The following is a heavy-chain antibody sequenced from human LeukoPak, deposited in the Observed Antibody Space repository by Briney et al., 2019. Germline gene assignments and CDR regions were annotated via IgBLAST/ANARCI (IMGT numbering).Heavy chain of an antibody. CDR1: GGSISSYY. J-gene: IGHJ4*02. V-gene: IGHV4-38-2*02. CDR2: IYHSGST. Sequence: PSETLSLTCTVSGGSISSYYWSWIRQPPGKGLEWIGSIYHSGSTYYNPSLKSRVTISVDTSKNQFSLKLSSVTAADTAVYYCARGPSDSGSYNFDYWGQGTLVTVSS. CDR3: ARGPSDSGSYNFDY. D-gene: IGHD3-10*01.